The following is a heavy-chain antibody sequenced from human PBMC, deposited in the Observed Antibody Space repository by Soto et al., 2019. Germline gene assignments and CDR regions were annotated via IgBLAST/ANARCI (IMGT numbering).Heavy chain of an antibody. Sequence: SVKVSCKASGGTFSSYAISWVRQAPGQGLEWMGGIIPIFGTANYAQKFQGRVTITANESTSTAYMELSSLRSEDTAVYYCATAPSSGPLLRFLEWFPDYWGQGTLVTVSS. J-gene: IGHJ4*02. V-gene: IGHV1-69*13. CDR2: IIPIFGTA. D-gene: IGHD3-3*01. CDR3: ATAPSSGPLLRFLEWFPDY. CDR1: GGTFSSYA.